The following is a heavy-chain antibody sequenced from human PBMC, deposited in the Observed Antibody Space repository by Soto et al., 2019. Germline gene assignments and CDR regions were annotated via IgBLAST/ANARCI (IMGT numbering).Heavy chain of an antibody. Sequence: SGPTLVNPTPTLTLTCTFSGFSLSTSGVGVGWIRQPPGKALEWLALIYWDDDKRYSPSLKSRLTITKDTSKNQVVLTMTNMDAVDTATYCCAHLEIAHSNIPPRARYFDSRGQGTLVTVSS. V-gene: IGHV2-5*02. J-gene: IGHJ4*02. CDR1: GFSLSTSGVG. CDR2: IYWDDDK. CDR3: AHLEIAHSNIPPRARYFDS. D-gene: IGHD6-13*01.